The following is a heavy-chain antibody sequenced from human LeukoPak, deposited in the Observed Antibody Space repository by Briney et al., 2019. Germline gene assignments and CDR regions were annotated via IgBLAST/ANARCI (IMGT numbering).Heavy chain of an antibody. D-gene: IGHD5-18*01. CDR3: ARDKKGFLGYSYGYDY. V-gene: IGHV1-69*05. J-gene: IGHJ4*02. CDR1: GGTFSSYA. Sequence: GSSVKVSCKASGGTFSSYAISWVRQAPGQGLEWMGRIIPIFGTANYAQKFQGRVTITTDESTSTAYMELSSLRSEDTAVYYCARDKKGFLGYSYGYDYWGQGTLVTVSS. CDR2: IIPIFGTA.